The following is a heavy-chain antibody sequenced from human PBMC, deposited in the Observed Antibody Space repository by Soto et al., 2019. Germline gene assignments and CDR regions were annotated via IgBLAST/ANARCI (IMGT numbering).Heavy chain of an antibody. CDR3: ARRLTTTVTAMGY. CDR1: GFTFSSYA. V-gene: IGHV3-23*01. CDR2: ITANSGST. D-gene: IGHD2-21*02. Sequence: GGSLRLSCAASGFTFSSYAMVWVRQAPGKGLEWVSTITANSGSTAYGDSVKGRFTISRDNSRNTVYLQVNSLRIEDTAVYYCARRLTTTVTAMGYWGQGTPVTVSS. J-gene: IGHJ4*02.